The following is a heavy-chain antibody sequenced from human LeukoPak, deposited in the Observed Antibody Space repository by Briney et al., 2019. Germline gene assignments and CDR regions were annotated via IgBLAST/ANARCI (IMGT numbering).Heavy chain of an antibody. CDR3: VRERYSYSRWFDP. Sequence: GGSLRLSCAVSGFTVSSNYMGWVRQAPGKGLEWVSLIYSGGGTYYADSVRGRFTISRDDSKNTLYLQMNSLRAEDTAVYYCVRERYSYSRWFDPWGQGTLVTVSS. CDR1: GFTVSSNY. V-gene: IGHV3-53*01. CDR2: IYSGGGT. D-gene: IGHD1-26*01. J-gene: IGHJ5*02.